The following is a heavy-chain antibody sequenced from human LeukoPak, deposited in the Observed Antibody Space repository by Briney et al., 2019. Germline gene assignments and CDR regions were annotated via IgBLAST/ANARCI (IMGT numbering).Heavy chain of an antibody. CDR2: ISRGGVVS. CDR3: VSRAGSPWGPFDD. Sequence: PGGSLRLSSAASGFTFSDYAINWVRQAPGKGLEWDSTISRGGVVSYYADSVKGRFTISRDNSNNTLYLHMNSLRAEDTAVYYCVSRAGSPWGPFDDWGQGTLVTVSS. J-gene: IGHJ4*02. CDR1: GFTFSDYA. V-gene: IGHV3-23*01. D-gene: IGHD7-27*01.